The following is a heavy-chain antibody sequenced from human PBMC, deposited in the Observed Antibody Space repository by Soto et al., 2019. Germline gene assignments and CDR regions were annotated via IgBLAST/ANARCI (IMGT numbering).Heavy chain of an antibody. CDR1: GFTFSSYG. Sequence: QVQLVESGGGVVQPGRSLRLSCAASGFTFSSYGMHWVRQAPGKGLEWVAVIWYDGSNKYYADSVKGRFTISRDNSKNTLYLQMNSLRAEDTAVYYCARGAPLEVRLVSSGYYRYWGQGTLVTVSS. CDR2: IWYDGSNK. J-gene: IGHJ4*02. CDR3: ARGAPLEVRLVSSGYYRY. V-gene: IGHV3-33*01. D-gene: IGHD3-22*01.